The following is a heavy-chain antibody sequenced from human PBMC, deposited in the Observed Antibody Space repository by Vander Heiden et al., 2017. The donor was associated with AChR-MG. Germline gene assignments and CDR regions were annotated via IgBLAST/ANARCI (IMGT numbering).Heavy chain of an antibody. CDR2: IKYSGNT. J-gene: IGHJ4*02. V-gene: IGHV4-34*01. CDR3: ASKTDYDYVWGSYRPLGYFDY. CDR1: GGSFSGYY. Sequence: QVQLQQWGAGLLMPSATLSFTCAAYGGSFSGYYWSGSHQPPGKGLAWMWGIKYSGNTNYNPSLKSRVTISVDTSKNQFTLKLSSVTAADTAVYYCASKTDYDYVWGSYRPLGYFDYWGQGTLVTVSS. D-gene: IGHD3-16*02.